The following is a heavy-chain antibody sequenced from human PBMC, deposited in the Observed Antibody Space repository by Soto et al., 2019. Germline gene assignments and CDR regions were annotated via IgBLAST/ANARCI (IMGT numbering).Heavy chain of an antibody. CDR2: MNPNSGNT. J-gene: IGHJ6*02. CDR1: GYTFTSYD. D-gene: IGHD2-8*01. CDR3: ARGTLLMAPTGSYYDGMDV. V-gene: IGHV1-8*01. Sequence: QVQLVQSGAEVKKPGASVKVSCKASGYTFTSYDINWVRQATGQGLEWMGWMNPNSGNTGYAQKFQGRVTMTRNTSISTDYMELSSMRYEATAVYYCARGTLLMAPTGSYYDGMDVWGQGTPVTVSS.